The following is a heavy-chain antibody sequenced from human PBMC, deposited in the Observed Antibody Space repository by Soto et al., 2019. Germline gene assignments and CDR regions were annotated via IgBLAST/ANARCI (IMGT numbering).Heavy chain of an antibody. Sequence: GESLKISCKGSGYTFTDYWIGWVRQLPGKGLEWMGIIYPGDSDTRYSPSFQGHVTITVDKSTNTAYLQWNTLRASDTAMYYCAGHEYSSSSEGYYFDYWGQGTLVTVSS. CDR1: GYTFTDYW. CDR3: AGHEYSSSSEGYYFDY. CDR2: IYPGDSDT. J-gene: IGHJ4*02. D-gene: IGHD6-6*01. V-gene: IGHV5-51*01.